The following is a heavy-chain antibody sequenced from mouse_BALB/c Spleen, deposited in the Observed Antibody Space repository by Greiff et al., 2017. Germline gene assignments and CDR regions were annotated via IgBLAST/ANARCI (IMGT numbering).Heavy chain of an antibody. Sequence: QVQLQQPGAELVKPGASVKLSCKASGYTFTSYWMHWVKQRPGQGLEWIGEINPSNGRTNYNEKFKSKATLTVDKSSNTAYMQLSSLTSEDSAVYYCARFWDVPFDYWGQGTTLTVSA. CDR3: ARFWDVPFDY. CDR1: GYTFTSYW. D-gene: IGHD4-1*01. CDR2: INPSNGRT. V-gene: IGHV1S81*02. J-gene: IGHJ2*01.